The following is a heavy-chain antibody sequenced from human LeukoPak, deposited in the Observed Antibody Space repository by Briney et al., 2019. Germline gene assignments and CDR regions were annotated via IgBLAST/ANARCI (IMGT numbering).Heavy chain of an antibody. J-gene: IGHJ4*02. CDR1: GFTFSTYA. CDR2: ISSSGGRT. D-gene: IGHD6-13*01. CDR3: AEDLSSNWYTV. Sequence: GGSLRLSCAASGFTFSTYAMTWVRQAPGKGLEWVSTISSSGGRTYNADSVKGRFTISRDDSKNTLYLQMNSLRAEDTAVYYCAEDLSSNWYTVWGQGTLVTVSS. V-gene: IGHV3-23*01.